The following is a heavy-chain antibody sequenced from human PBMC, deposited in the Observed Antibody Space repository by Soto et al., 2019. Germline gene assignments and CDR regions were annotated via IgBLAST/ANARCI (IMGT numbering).Heavy chain of an antibody. CDR3: ASSYGSGYRAFDY. V-gene: IGHV1-69*02. D-gene: IGHD3-10*01. CDR2: INPILRMS. Sequence: QVQLVQSGAEVKNPGSSVKVSCKASGDTFSFYSINWVRQAPGLGLEWMGRINPILRMSNYAQRFQGRVTMTADNSTSTAYMELSSLRSEDTAMYYCASSYGSGYRAFDYWGQGALVTVSS. CDR1: GDTFSFYS. J-gene: IGHJ4*02.